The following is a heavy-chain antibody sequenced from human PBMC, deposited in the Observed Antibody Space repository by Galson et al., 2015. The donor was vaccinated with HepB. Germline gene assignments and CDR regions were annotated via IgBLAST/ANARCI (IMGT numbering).Heavy chain of an antibody. D-gene: IGHD7-27*01. J-gene: IGHJ4*02. CDR1: GYTFTSYY. V-gene: IGHV1-46*01. CDR2: INPSGGST. Sequence: SGAEVKKPGESLKTSCKASGYTFTSYYMHWVRQAPGQGLEWMGIINPSGGSTSYAQKFQGRVTMTRDTSTSTVYMELSSLRSEDTAVYYCARGTPYLGSATGRPLPDYWGQGTLVTVSS. CDR3: ARGTPYLGSATGRPLPDY.